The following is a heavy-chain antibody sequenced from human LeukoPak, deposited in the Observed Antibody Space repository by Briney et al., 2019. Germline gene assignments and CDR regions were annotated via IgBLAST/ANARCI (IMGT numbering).Heavy chain of an antibody. CDR1: GGSISSGSYY. D-gene: IGHD3-16*01. CDR2: IYTSGST. V-gene: IGHV4-61*02. Sequence: PSETLSLTCTVSGGSISSGSYYWSWIRQPAGKGLEWIGRIYTSGSTNYNPSLKSRVTISVDTSKNQFSLKLSSVTAADTAVYYCARDRVGGSSYYYYYYMDVWGKGTTVTVSS. CDR3: ARDRVGGSSYYYYYYMDV. J-gene: IGHJ6*03.